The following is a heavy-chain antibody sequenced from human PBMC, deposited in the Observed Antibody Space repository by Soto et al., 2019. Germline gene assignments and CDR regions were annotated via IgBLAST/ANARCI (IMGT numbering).Heavy chain of an antibody. V-gene: IGHV1-69*01. CDR1: GGTFSSYA. CDR2: IIPIFGTA. CDR3: ARVGDYPSTYYYYGMDV. J-gene: IGHJ6*02. Sequence: QVQLVQSGAEVKKPGSSVKVSCKASGGTFSSYAISWVRQAPGQGLEWMGGIIPIFGTANYAQKFQGRVTITADDSTSTAYMELSSLRSEDAAVYYCARVGDYPSTYYYYGMDVWGQGTTVTVSS. D-gene: IGHD3-16*01.